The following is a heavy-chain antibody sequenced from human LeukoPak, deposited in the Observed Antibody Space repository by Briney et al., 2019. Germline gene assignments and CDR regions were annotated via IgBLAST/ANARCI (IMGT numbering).Heavy chain of an antibody. D-gene: IGHD6-19*01. V-gene: IGHV3-23*01. CDR3: ARDQWLDY. Sequence: GGSLRLSCAASGFTFSSCAMSWVRQAPGKGLEWVSSISGSGGSTYYADSVKGLFTISRDNSKNTLYLQMNSLRAGDTAVYYCARDQWLDYWGQGTLVTVSS. J-gene: IGHJ4*02. CDR2: ISGSGGST. CDR1: GFTFSSCA.